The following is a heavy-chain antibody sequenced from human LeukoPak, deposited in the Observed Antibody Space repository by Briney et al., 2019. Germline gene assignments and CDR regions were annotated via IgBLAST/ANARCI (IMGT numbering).Heavy chain of an antibody. Sequence: PSETLSLTCAVYGGSFSGYYWSWIRQPPGKGLEWIGEINHSGSTNYHPSLKSRVTISVDTSKNQVSLKLSSVTAADTAVYYCASGLPGRFYSSSSWFDPWGQGTLVTVSS. V-gene: IGHV4-34*01. CDR3: ASGLPGRFYSSSSWFDP. D-gene: IGHD6-6*01. CDR1: GGSFSGYY. CDR2: INHSGST. J-gene: IGHJ5*02.